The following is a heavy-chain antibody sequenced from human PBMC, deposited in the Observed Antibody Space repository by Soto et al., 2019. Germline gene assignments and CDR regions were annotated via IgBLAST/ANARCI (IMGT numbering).Heavy chain of an antibody. CDR3: GRDRDYYDSSGYPRPYYFDY. Sequence: SVKVSCKASGGTFSSYAISWVRQAPGQGLEWRGGIIAIFGTANYAQKFQGRVTITADESTSTAYMELSSLRSEDTAVYYCGRDRDYYDSSGYPRPYYFDYWGQGTLVTVSS. D-gene: IGHD3-22*01. CDR2: IIAIFGTA. V-gene: IGHV1-69*13. CDR1: GGTFSSYA. J-gene: IGHJ4*02.